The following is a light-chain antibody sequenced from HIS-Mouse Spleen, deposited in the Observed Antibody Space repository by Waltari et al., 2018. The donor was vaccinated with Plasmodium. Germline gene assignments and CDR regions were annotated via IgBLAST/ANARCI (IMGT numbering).Light chain of an antibody. CDR2: EVS. Sequence: QSALTQPPSASGSPGQSVTISCTGTSLAVGGYNYVSWYQQHPVKAPKLMIYEVSKRPSGVPDRFSGSKSGNTASLTVSGLQAEDEADYYCSSYAGSIFYVFGTGTKVTVL. CDR3: SSYAGSIFYV. J-gene: IGLJ1*01. CDR1: SLAVGGYNY. V-gene: IGLV2-8*01.